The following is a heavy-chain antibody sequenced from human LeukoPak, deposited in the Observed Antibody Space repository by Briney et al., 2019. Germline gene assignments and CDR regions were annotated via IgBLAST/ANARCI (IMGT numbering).Heavy chain of an antibody. J-gene: IGHJ4*02. CDR1: EFTFSDYY. V-gene: IGHV3-11*01. CDR2: ISGSGSII. Sequence: GGSLRLSCAASEFTFSDYYMSWVRQAPGKGLEWVSHISGSGSIIYYADSVKGRFTISRDNAKNSLFLQMNSLRAEDTAVYYCGRVMGARWVLDYWGQGTLVTVSS. D-gene: IGHD1-26*01. CDR3: GRVMGARWVLDY.